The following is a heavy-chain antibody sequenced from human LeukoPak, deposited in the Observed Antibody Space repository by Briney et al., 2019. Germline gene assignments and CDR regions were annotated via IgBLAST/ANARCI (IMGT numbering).Heavy chain of an antibody. V-gene: IGHV3-7*01. J-gene: IGHJ6*02. CDR3: ARALDV. CDR2: IKQDGSQK. Sequence: GGSLRLSCVASGFTFGNYCMHWVRQAPGKGLEWVATIKQDGSQKYYVDSVKGRFTISRDNAKNSLYLQMNSLRVEDTAVYYCARALDVWGQGTTVTVSS. CDR1: GFTFGNYC.